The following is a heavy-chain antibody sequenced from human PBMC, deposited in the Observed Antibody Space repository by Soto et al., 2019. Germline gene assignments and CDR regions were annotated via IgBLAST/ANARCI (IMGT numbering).Heavy chain of an antibody. CDR2: IYYSENT. V-gene: IGHV4-30-4*01. CDR3: ARSSLYAMDV. J-gene: IGHJ6*02. CDR1: GGSISSGYYY. Sequence: QVQLQESGPGLVKPSQTLSLTCSVSGGSISSGYYYWSWIRQPPGKGLEWIGKIYYSENTYYNPSLKSRLIISIGTSKNQLSLKVGSVTAADTAVYYCARSSLYAMDVWGQGTTVTVSS. D-gene: IGHD1-1*01.